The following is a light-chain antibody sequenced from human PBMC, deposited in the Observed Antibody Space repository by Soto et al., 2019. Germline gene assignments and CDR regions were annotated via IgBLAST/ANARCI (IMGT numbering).Light chain of an antibody. Sequence: EIVMTQSPATLSVSPGESATPSCRASQSVSNNLTWYQQKPGQPPRLLIYGASTRATGVPGRFSGSGSGTEFTLTISSLQSEDFAVYYCQQYNDWWTFGQGTKVDI. CDR3: QQYNDWWT. CDR1: QSVSNN. J-gene: IGKJ1*01. CDR2: GAS. V-gene: IGKV3-15*01.